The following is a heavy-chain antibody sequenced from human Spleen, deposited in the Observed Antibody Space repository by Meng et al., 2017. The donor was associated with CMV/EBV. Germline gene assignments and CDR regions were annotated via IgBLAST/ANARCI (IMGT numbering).Heavy chain of an antibody. CDR1: EYTFIDHH. V-gene: IGHV1-2*02. Sequence: ASVKVSCKASEYTFIDHHMHWVRQAPGQGLEWMGWINPTSGDTKYAQKFQGRVTLSRDTSISTAYMDLSRLRSDDTAVYFCARDNNWGPDYWGQGTLVTVSS. CDR2: INPTSGDT. D-gene: IGHD7-27*01. J-gene: IGHJ4*02. CDR3: ARDNNWGPDY.